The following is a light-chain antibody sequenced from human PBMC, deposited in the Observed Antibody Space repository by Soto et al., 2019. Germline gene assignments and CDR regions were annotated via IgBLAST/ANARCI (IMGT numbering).Light chain of an antibody. V-gene: IGLV1-51*01. CDR2: DND. CDR1: SSNIGNNY. CDR3: GTWDSTLSGV. J-gene: IGLJ1*01. Sequence: QSVLTQPPSVSAAPGQKVTISCSGSSSNIGNNYVSWYQHLPGAAPKLLIYDNDKRSSGIPDRFSGSKSGTSATLDITGLQTGDEVDYYCGTWDSTLSGVFGTGTKVTVL.